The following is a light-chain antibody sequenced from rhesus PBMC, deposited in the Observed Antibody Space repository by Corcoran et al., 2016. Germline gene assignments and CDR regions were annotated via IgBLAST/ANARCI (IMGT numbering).Light chain of an antibody. CDR3: LQYSSSPFT. CDR2: KAS. J-gene: IGKJ3*01. Sequence: DIQMTQSPSSLFASLGDTVTITRQPSQAISCWLAWFQLKPGKAPKFLIYKASSLQIGVPSRFSGSGSRTDFTLTISRLQPDDFATDYCLQYSSSPFTFGPGTKLDIK. V-gene: IGKV1-22*01. CDR1: QAISCW.